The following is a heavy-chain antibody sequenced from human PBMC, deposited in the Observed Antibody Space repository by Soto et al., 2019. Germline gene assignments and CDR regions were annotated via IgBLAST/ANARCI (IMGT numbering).Heavy chain of an antibody. CDR3: ATIGWIAARPNWFDP. CDR2: INHSGST. D-gene: IGHD6-6*01. J-gene: IGHJ5*02. Sequence: SETLSLTCAVYGGSFSGYYWSWIRQPPGKGLEWIGEINHSGSTNYNPSLKSRVTISVDTSKNQFSLKLSSVTAADTAVYYCATIGWIAARPNWFDPWGQGTLVTVSS. CDR1: GGSFSGYY. V-gene: IGHV4-34*01.